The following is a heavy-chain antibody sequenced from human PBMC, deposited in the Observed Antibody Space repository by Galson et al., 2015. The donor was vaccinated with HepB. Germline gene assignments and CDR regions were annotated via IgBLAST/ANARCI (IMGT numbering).Heavy chain of an antibody. CDR3: ARDPPVWWLHPPGVVGYFDY. V-gene: IGHV3-30-3*01. CDR2: ISYDGSNK. J-gene: IGHJ4*02. D-gene: IGHD5-12*01. Sequence: SLRLSCAASGFTFSSYAMHWVRQAPGKGLEWVAVISYDGSNKYYADSVKGRFTISRDNSKNTLYLQMNSLRAEDTAVYYCARDPPVWWLHPPGVVGYFDYWGQGTLVTVSS. CDR1: GFTFSSYA.